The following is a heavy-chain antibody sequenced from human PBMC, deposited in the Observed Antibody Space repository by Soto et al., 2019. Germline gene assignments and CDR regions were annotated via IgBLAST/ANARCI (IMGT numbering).Heavy chain of an antibody. Sequence: PGGSLRLSCAASGFTFSSYAMSWVRQAPGKGLEWVSAISGSGGSTYYADSVKGRFTISRDNSKNTLYLQMNSLRAEDTAVYYCAKGMDDNDFWSGSDYWGQGTLVTVSS. CDR1: GFTFSSYA. J-gene: IGHJ4*02. D-gene: IGHD3-3*01. V-gene: IGHV3-23*01. CDR2: ISGSGGST. CDR3: AKGMDDNDFWSGSDY.